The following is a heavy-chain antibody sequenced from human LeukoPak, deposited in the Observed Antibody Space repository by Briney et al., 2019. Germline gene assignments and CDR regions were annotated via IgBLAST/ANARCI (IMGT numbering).Heavy chain of an antibody. J-gene: IGHJ5*02. Sequence: PGGSLRLSCVGSGFTFSSHWMHWVRQAPGKGLVWVSVTAPDGTTTTYADSVKGRFTVSRENAKNALYLQMNSLTVEDTAVYYCAVFDNGRFAPWGQGTLVTVSS. CDR1: GFTFSSHW. CDR3: AVFDNGRFAP. D-gene: IGHD1-14*01. V-gene: IGHV3-74*01. CDR2: TAPDGTTT.